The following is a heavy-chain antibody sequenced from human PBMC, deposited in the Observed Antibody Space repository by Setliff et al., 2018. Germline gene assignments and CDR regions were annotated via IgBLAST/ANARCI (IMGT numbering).Heavy chain of an antibody. Sequence: ASVKVSCKASGYTFSNYGISWVRQAPGQGLEWMGWISAYNGYIIYAQKLQGRVTMTTDTSTSTAYMEVRSLRSDDTAVYYCARAPGSVVVPASRSAFDIWGQGTMVTVSS. CDR1: GYTFSNYG. D-gene: IGHD2-2*01. CDR3: ARAPGSVVVPASRSAFDI. CDR2: ISAYNGYI. V-gene: IGHV1-18*01. J-gene: IGHJ3*02.